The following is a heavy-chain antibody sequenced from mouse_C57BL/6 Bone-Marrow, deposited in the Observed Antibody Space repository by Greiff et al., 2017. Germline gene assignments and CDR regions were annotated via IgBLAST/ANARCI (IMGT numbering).Heavy chain of an antibody. CDR2: ISSGVSYT. CDR1: GFTFSSYG. V-gene: IGHV5-6*02. D-gene: IGHD4-1*01. CDR3: ARQRTGYYFDY. J-gene: IGHJ2*01. Sequence: EVKLVESGGDLVKPGGSLKLSCAASGFTFSSYGMSWVRQTPDKRLEWVATISSGVSYTYYPDSVKGRFTISRDNAKNTLYLQMSSLKSEDTAMYYCARQRTGYYFDYWGQGTTLTVSS.